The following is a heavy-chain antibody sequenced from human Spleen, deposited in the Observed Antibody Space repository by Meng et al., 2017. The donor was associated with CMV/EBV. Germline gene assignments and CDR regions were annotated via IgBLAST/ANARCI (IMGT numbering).Heavy chain of an antibody. D-gene: IGHD3-10*01. J-gene: IGHJ4*02. V-gene: IGHV3-48*03. Sequence: LSLTCAASGFTFSNSFSSYDFNWIRQAPGKGLEWVSYISHSGTIYYADSVKGRFTISRDNAKNSLHLQMNSLRAEDTAVYYCARDPLTMVRGVIPFDYWGQGTLVTVSS. CDR1: GFTFS. CDR3: ARDPLTMVRGVIPFDY. CDR2: ISHSGTI.